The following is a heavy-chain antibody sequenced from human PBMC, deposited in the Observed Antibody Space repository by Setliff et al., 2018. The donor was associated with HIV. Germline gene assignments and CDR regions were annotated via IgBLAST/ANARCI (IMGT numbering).Heavy chain of an antibody. V-gene: IGHV4-31*03. J-gene: IGHJ3*02. CDR2: IFGSGIT. CDR1: GFSISSDGFY. Sequence: PSETLSLTCTLSGFSISSDGFYWNWVRQRPGKGLEWIGYIFGSGITYYNPSLKSRLRISIDTSANQFSVELSSVTAADTALYFCATHTLNNAFDIWGLGTMVTVSS. CDR3: ATHTLNNAFDI.